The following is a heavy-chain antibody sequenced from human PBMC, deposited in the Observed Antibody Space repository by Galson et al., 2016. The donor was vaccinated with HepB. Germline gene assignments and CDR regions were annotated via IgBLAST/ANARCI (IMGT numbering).Heavy chain of an antibody. CDR1: EFAFSSYW. V-gene: IGHV3-7*04. CDR2: IKQDGSEK. CDR3: ARQRGDGTNSCNSAFDI. D-gene: IGHD2-2*02. J-gene: IGHJ3*02. Sequence: SLRLSCAGSEFAFSSYWMIWVRQAPGKGLEWLANIKQDGSEKYYVDSAKGRFTISRDNAENSLYLQMNSLRVDDTAVYYCARQRGDGTNSCNSAFDIWGQGTMVTVSS.